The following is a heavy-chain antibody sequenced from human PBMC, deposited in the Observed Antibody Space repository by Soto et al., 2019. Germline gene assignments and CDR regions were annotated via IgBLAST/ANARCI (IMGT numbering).Heavy chain of an antibody. CDR3: ARGEPTMVRGVIIPYFDY. V-gene: IGHV1-69*01. Sequence: QVQLVRSGAEVKKPGSSVKVSCKASGGTFSSYAISWVRQAPGQGLEWMGGIIPIFGTANYAQKFQGRVTITADESTSTAYMELSSLRSEDTAVYYCARGEPTMVRGVIIPYFDYWGQGTLVTVSS. CDR2: IIPIFGTA. D-gene: IGHD3-10*01. J-gene: IGHJ4*02. CDR1: GGTFSSYA.